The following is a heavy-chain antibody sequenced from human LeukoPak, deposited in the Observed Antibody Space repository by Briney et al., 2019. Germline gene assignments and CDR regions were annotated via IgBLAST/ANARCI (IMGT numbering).Heavy chain of an antibody. CDR1: GFTFSTYS. Sequence: GSLRLSCEASGFTFSTYSMNWVRQAPGKGLEWVSFISSGSTTVYYADSVKGRFTISRDNAKNSLYLQMNSLRDEDTAVYYCARGLAGRFDYWGQGTLVTVSS. D-gene: IGHD2-15*01. CDR3: ARGLAGRFDY. J-gene: IGHJ4*02. V-gene: IGHV3-48*02. CDR2: ISSGSTTV.